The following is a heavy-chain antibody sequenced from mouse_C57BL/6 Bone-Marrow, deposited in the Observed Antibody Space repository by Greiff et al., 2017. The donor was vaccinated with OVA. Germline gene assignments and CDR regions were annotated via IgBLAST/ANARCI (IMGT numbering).Heavy chain of an antibody. CDR3: AREDGNWFAY. Sequence: QVQLQQSGADLARPGASVKMSCKASGYTFTSYTMHWVKQRPGQGLEWIGYINPSSGYTKYNQKFKDKATFTADKTSSTAYMQLSSLTSEDSAVYYCAREDGNWFAYWGQGTLVTVSA. CDR2: INPSSGYT. D-gene: IGHD2-1*01. CDR1: GYTFTSYT. J-gene: IGHJ3*01. V-gene: IGHV1-4*01.